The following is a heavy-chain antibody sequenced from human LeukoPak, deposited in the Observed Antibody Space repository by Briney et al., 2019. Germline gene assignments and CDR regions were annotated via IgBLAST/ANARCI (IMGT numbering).Heavy chain of an antibody. CDR2: IIPIFGTA. CDR3: AKVVAAIPSDNWFDP. V-gene: IGHV1-69*06. Sequence: GASVKVSCKASRGTFSSYAISWVRQAPGQGLEWMGGIIPIFGTANYAQKFQGRVTITADKSTSTAYMELSSLRSEDTAVYYCAKVVAAIPSDNWFDPWGQGTLVTVSS. J-gene: IGHJ5*02. D-gene: IGHD2-15*01. CDR1: RGTFSSYA.